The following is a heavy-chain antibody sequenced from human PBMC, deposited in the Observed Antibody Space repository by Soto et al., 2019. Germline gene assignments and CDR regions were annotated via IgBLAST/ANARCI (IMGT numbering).Heavy chain of an antibody. V-gene: IGHV1-18*01. CDR2: ISAYNGNT. Sequence: QIQLVQSGAEVKKPGASVKVSCKASGYTFSSYHITWVRQAPGQGLEWMGWISAYNGNTNYAQNLQGRVTMTTDPSTSQAYMELRSPRSDDTAVYYCARDVPPVDCWGQRTLVTVSS. CDR3: ARDVPPVDC. J-gene: IGHJ4*02. CDR1: GYTFSSYH.